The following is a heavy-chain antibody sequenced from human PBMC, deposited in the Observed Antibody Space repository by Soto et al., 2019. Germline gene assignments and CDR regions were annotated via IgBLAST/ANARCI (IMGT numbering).Heavy chain of an antibody. V-gene: IGHV1-69*01. Sequence: QVQLVQSGAEVKKPGSSVKVSCKASGGTFSSYAISWVRQAPGQGLEWMGGIIPIFGTANYAQKFQGRVTITADESTSTAYMELSSLRSEDTAVYYCAREGSCTNGVCYTVWDTTHRYYYYYGMDVWGQGTTVTVSS. CDR1: GGTFSSYA. CDR3: AREGSCTNGVCYTVWDTTHRYYYYYGMDV. J-gene: IGHJ6*02. D-gene: IGHD2-8*01. CDR2: IIPIFGTA.